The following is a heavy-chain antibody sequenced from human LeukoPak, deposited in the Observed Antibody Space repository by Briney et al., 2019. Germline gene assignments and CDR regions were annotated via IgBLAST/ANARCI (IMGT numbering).Heavy chain of an antibody. CDR1: GYTFINHY. D-gene: IGHD3-9*01. CDR3: TRTINSWFDP. J-gene: IGHJ5*02. CDR2: IRHTDGST. V-gene: IGHV1-46*01. Sequence: ASVKISCKPSGYTFINHYIHWVRQTPGQGLEWMGVIRHTDGSTSYAQNFQGRLSMTSDTSTSTAYMELSSLRSEDTAIYYCTRTINSWFDPWGQGTPVSVSS.